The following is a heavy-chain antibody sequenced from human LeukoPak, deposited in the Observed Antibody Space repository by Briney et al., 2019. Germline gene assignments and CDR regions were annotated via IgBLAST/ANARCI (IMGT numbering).Heavy chain of an antibody. Sequence: GGSPRLSCAASGFTFSRFWMTWVRQAPGKGLEWVANIKQDGSEKYYVDSVKGRFTISRDNAKNSLYLQMNSLRAEDTAVYYCAGSGWQVYLDYWGQGTLVTVSS. D-gene: IGHD6-19*01. CDR3: AGSGWQVYLDY. V-gene: IGHV3-7*01. J-gene: IGHJ4*02. CDR1: GFTFSRFW. CDR2: IKQDGSEK.